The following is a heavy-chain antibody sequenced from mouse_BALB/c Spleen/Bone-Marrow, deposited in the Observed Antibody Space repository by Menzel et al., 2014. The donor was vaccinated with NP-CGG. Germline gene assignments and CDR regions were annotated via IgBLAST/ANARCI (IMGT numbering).Heavy chain of an antibody. D-gene: IGHD4-1*01. J-gene: IGHJ2*01. V-gene: IGHV1-54*01. CDR2: INPGSGGT. CDR3: ARRELGEFDY. CDR1: GYAFTNYL. Sequence: QVQLQQPGAEQVRPGTSVKVSCKASGYAFTNYLIEWVKQRPGQGLEWIGVINPGSGGTNYNEKFKGKATLTADKSSSTAYMQLSSLTSDDSAVYFCARRELGEFDYWGQGTTLTVSS.